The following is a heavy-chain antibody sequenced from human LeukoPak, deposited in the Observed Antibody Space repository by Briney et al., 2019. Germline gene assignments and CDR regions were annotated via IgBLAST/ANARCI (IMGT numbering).Heavy chain of an antibody. J-gene: IGHJ4*02. CDR3: ARGGEYGSGSYYKY. V-gene: IGHV4-34*01. D-gene: IGHD3-10*01. Sequence: SQTLSLTCAVYGGSFSGYYWSWTRQPPGKGLEWIGEINHSGSTNYNPSLKSRVTISVDTSKNQFSLKLSSVTAADTAVYYCARGGEYGSGSYYKYWGQGTLVTVSS. CDR1: GGSFSGYY. CDR2: INHSGST.